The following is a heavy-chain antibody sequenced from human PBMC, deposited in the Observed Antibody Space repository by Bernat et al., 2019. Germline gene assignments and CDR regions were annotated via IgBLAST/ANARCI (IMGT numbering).Heavy chain of an antibody. Sequence: QVQLVESGGGVVQPGRSLRLSCAASGFTFSSYGMHWVRQAPGKGLEWVAVISYDGSNKYYADSVKGRFTISRDNSKNTLYLQMNSLRAEDTAVYYCAKDSSRGYNLDHWGQGTLVTVSS. V-gene: IGHV3-30*18. J-gene: IGHJ4*02. D-gene: IGHD5-24*01. CDR3: AKDSSRGYNLDH. CDR1: GFTFSSYG. CDR2: ISYDGSNK.